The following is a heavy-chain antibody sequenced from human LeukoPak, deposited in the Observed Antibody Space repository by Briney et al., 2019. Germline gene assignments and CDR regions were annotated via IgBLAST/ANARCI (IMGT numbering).Heavy chain of an antibody. V-gene: IGHV3-43*02. Sequence: GGSLRLSCAASGFTFDDYGMHWVRQAPGKGLGWVSLISGDGGDTYYADSVKGRFTVSRDNSKNSLSLQMNSLRTEDTALYYCAKELDTEMFGELSALEIWGQGTMVTVSS. D-gene: IGHD3-10*02. CDR3: AKELDTEMFGELSALEI. CDR2: ISGDGGDT. CDR1: GFTFDDYG. J-gene: IGHJ3*02.